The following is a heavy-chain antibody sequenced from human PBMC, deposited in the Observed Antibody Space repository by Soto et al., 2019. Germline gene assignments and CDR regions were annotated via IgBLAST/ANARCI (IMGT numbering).Heavy chain of an antibody. V-gene: IGHV1-69*13. CDR3: ARDKAGRRFGELLGGMDV. Sequence: SVKVSCKASAGTFSSNAISWVRQAPGQGLEWMGGIIPIFGTANYAQKFQGRVTITADESTSTAYMELSSLRSEDTAVYYCARDKAGRRFGELLGGMDVWGQGTTVTVSS. CDR1: AGTFSSNA. CDR2: IIPIFGTA. J-gene: IGHJ6*02. D-gene: IGHD3-10*01.